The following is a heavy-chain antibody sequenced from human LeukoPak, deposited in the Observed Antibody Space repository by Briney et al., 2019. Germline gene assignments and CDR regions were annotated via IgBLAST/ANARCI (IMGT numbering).Heavy chain of an antibody. CDR1: GGSISSYY. V-gene: IGHV4-4*07. D-gene: IGHD3-22*01. Sequence: PSETLSLTCTVSGGSISSYYWSWIRQPAGKGLEWIGRIYTSGSTNYNPSLKSRVTMSVDTSKNQFSLKLSSVTAADTAVYYCARGEPYYYDSSGYYSNGFYYYYYYMDVWGKGTTVTVSS. J-gene: IGHJ6*03. CDR2: IYTSGST. CDR3: ARGEPYYYDSSGYYSNGFYYYYYYMDV.